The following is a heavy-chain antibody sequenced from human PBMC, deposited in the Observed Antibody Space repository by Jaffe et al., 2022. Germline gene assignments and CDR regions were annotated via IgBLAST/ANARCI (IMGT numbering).Heavy chain of an antibody. CDR3: ARDKGSYYDFWSGYYTGGYYYYYMDV. Sequence: EVQLVESGGGLVQPGGSLRLSCAASGFTFSSYWMSWVRQAPGKGLEWVANIKQDGSEKYYVDSVKGRFTISRDNAKNSLYLQMNSLRAEDTAVYYCARDKGSYYDFWSGYYTGGYYYYYMDVWGKGTTVTVSS. V-gene: IGHV3-7*01. J-gene: IGHJ6*03. CDR1: GFTFSSYW. D-gene: IGHD3-3*01. CDR2: IKQDGSEK.